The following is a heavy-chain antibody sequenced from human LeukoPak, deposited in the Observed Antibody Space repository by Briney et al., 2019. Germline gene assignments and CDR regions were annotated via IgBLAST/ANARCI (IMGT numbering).Heavy chain of an antibody. Sequence: SETLSLTCAVYGGSFSGYDWTWIRQPPGEGLEWIGEINRRGSTKYSPSLKSRVTMSVDTSKNQFSLNLSSVTAADTAVYYCARDEDGIVVAWGQGTLVTVSS. CDR3: ARDEDGIVVA. CDR2: INRRGST. J-gene: IGHJ5*02. V-gene: IGHV4-34*01. CDR1: GGSFSGYD. D-gene: IGHD3-22*01.